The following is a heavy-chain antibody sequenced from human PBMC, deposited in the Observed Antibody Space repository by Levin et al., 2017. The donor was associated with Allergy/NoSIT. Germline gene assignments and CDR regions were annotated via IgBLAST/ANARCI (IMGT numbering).Heavy chain of an antibody. CDR2: ISNNGGRT. V-gene: IGHV3-64D*06. D-gene: IGHD4-17*01. J-gene: IGHJ4*02. CDR1: GFTFNKNT. CDR3: VKNGDYGELGY. Sequence: GESLKISCSASGFTFNKNTMQWVRQAPGKGLEHVSAISNNGGRTYYTDSVKGRFTISRDNSKNTLYLQMSSLRPEDTALYYCVKNGDYGELGYWGQGTLVTVSS.